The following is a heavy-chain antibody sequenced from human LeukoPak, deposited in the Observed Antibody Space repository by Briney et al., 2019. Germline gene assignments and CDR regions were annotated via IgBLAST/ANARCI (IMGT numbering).Heavy chain of an antibody. Sequence: ASVKVSCKASGYTFTGYYMHWVRQAPGQGLEWMGWINPNSGGTNYAQKFQGRVTMTRDTSISTAYMELSRLRSDDTAVYYCARDHGAIVVVPAAPPGIWFDPWGQGTLVTVSS. J-gene: IGHJ5*02. CDR3: ARDHGAIVVVPAAPPGIWFDP. CDR1: GYTFTGYY. V-gene: IGHV1-2*02. D-gene: IGHD2-2*01. CDR2: INPNSGGT.